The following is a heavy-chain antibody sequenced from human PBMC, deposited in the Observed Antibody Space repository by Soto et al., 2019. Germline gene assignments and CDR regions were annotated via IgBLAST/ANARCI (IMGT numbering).Heavy chain of an antibody. CDR1: GYNFNKYA. J-gene: IGHJ3*02. Sequence: EVQLLESGGGLRQPGGSLRLSCVASGYNFNKYAVSWVRQAPGKGLEWVSAIGTSGDNTYYTDSVKGRFTISRDYSKNMLYLQMDSPTAEDTAVYYCARRAYYFDDTGSHAFDIWGQGTRVTVSS. CDR2: IGTSGDNT. V-gene: IGHV3-23*01. CDR3: ARRAYYFDDTGSHAFDI. D-gene: IGHD3-22*01.